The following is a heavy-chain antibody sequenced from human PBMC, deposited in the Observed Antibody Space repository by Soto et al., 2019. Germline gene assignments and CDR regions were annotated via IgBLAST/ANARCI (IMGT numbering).Heavy chain of an antibody. CDR2: VNSDGSTT. CDR1: GFIFNNYW. V-gene: IGHV3-74*01. Sequence: EVQLVESGGGLVQPGGSMRLSCAASGFIFNNYWMHWVRQVPGKGLVWVSRVNSDGSTTNYADAVNGRFTISRDNAKNTLFLQMNSLRVEDTAVYYCARGKYYDVSTGYPTFDPWGQGVPVTVAS. J-gene: IGHJ5*02. D-gene: IGHD3-9*01. CDR3: ARGKYYDVSTGYPTFDP.